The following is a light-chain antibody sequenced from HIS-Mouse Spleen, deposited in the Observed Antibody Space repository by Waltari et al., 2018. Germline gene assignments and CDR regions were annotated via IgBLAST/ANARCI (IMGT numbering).Light chain of an antibody. CDR1: SGSIASNH. V-gene: IGLV6-57*04. CDR3: QSYDSSNLV. Sequence: NFMLTQPHSVSESPGKTVTISCTRSSGSIASNHVPWYQQRPGSAPTTVIYEDNQRPSGVPDRFSGSIDSSSNSASLTISGLKTEDEADYYCQSYDSSNLVFGGGTKLTVL. J-gene: IGLJ3*02. CDR2: EDN.